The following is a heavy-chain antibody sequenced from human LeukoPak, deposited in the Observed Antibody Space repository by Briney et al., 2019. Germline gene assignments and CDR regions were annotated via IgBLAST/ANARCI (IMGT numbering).Heavy chain of an antibody. V-gene: IGHV4-38-2*02. D-gene: IGHD3-10*01. CDR2: IYHSGST. CDR3: ARCLPGQAEITMLQNWFDP. Sequence: PPETLSLTCTVSGYSISSGYYWGWIRQPPGKGLEWIGSIYHSGSTYYNPSLKSRVTISVDTSKNQFSLKLSSVTAADTAVYYCARCLPGQAEITMLQNWFDPWGQGTLVTVSS. CDR1: GYSISSGYY. J-gene: IGHJ5*02.